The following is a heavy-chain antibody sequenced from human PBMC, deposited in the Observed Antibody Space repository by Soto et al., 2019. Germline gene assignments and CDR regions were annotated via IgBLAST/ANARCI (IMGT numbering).Heavy chain of an antibody. D-gene: IGHD2-2*01. J-gene: IGHJ3*02. CDR2: ISGSSGST. CDR3: AKAPMARSNLFDI. V-gene: IGHV3-23*01. Sequence: GGSLRLSCTASGFNFLSYGLTWVRQAPGKGLEWVSAISGSSGSTYYADSVKGRFTISRDNSMKTLFLQMNIVRAEDTGVYYCAKAPMARSNLFDIWGPGTTVTVSS. CDR1: GFNFLSYG.